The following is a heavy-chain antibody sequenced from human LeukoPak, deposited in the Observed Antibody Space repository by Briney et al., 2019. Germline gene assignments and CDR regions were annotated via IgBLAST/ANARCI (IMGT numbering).Heavy chain of an antibody. V-gene: IGHV4-4*07. CDR1: GGAISGYY. J-gene: IGHJ4*02. D-gene: IGHD3-16*01. CDR2: FYSSGGT. CDR3: ARVGSGYDGFDY. Sequence: PDALSLTCTDSGGAISGYYWSWIRQPAGKGLEWRGRFYSSGGTKYNPSLESRGTMSVDTSKNQFSLKRNFVTAAETAVYYCARVGSGYDGFDYWGQGTLVTVSS.